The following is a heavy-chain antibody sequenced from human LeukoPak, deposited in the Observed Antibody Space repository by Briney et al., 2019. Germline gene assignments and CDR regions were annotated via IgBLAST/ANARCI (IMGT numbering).Heavy chain of an antibody. CDR1: GFTFSSYG. Sequence: GGSLRLSCAASGFTFSSYGMSWVRQAPGKGLEWVSAISGSGGSTYYADSVKGRFTISRDNSKNTLYLQMNSLRAEDTAVYYCAKARYCSGGSCSYYYYMDVWGKGTTVTISS. CDR3: AKARYCSGGSCSYYYYMDV. D-gene: IGHD2-15*01. V-gene: IGHV3-23*01. J-gene: IGHJ6*03. CDR2: ISGSGGST.